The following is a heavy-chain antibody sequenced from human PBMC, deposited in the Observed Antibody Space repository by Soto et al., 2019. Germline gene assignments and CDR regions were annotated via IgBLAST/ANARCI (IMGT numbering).Heavy chain of an antibody. CDR2: IYWDDTK. CDR1: GFSLSTSGVG. Sequence: QITLKESGPTLVKPTQTLTLTCTFSGFSLSTSGVGVGWIRQPPGKALEWLAVIYWDDTKHYSPSLKRRLTTXKXXSKNQAVLTMTNMDPVDTATYYSAHKGYGDYPIDYWGQGTLVTVSS. D-gene: IGHD4-17*01. CDR3: AHKGYGDYPIDY. V-gene: IGHV2-5*02. J-gene: IGHJ4*02.